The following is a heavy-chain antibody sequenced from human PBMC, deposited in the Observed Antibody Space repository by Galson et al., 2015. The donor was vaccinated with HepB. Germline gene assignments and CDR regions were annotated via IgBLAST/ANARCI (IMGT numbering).Heavy chain of an antibody. CDR2: INAGNGNT. Sequence: SVKVSCKASGYTFTSYAMHWVRQAPGQRLEWMGWINAGNGNTKYSQKFQGRVTITRDTSASTAYMELSSLRSEDTAVYYCARVPPDPHNWNNPFDYWGQGTLVTVSS. D-gene: IGHD1/OR15-1a*01. CDR3: ARVPPDPHNWNNPFDY. CDR1: GYTFTSYA. J-gene: IGHJ4*02. V-gene: IGHV1-3*01.